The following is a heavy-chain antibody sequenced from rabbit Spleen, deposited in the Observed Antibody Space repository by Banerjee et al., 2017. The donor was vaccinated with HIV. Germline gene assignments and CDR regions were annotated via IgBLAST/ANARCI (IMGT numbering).Heavy chain of an antibody. D-gene: IGHD6-1*01. CDR2: IYAGNGGTT. J-gene: IGHJ4*01. CDR1: GFSFSNNQY. V-gene: IGHV1S45*01. Sequence: QEQLEESGGGLVKPGASLTLTCTASGFSFSNNQYMCWVRQAPGKGLEWIGCIYAGNGGTTYYASWVNGRFSISRENTQNTVYLKLNSLTAADTATYFCVREAGYGGYGDANLWGHGTLVTVS. CDR3: VREAGYGGYGDANL.